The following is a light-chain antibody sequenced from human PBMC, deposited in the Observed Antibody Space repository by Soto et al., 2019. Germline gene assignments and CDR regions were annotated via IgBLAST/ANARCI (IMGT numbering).Light chain of an antibody. V-gene: IGKV3D-20*02. CDR1: HSVTSRY. J-gene: IGKJ4*01. CDR2: GAS. Sequence: EIVLTQSPGTLSLSPGERATLSCRASHSVTSRYLAWYQQRPGQAPRLLIYGASNRAPGIPARFSGSASGTDFTLTISSLEPEDFAVYYCQQRNSWPTSLTFGGGTKVDIK. CDR3: QQRNSWPTSLT.